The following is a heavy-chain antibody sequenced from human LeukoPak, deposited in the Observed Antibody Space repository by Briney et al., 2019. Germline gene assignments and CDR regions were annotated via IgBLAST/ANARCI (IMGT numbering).Heavy chain of an antibody. J-gene: IGHJ4*02. CDR2: IYHSGST. CDR1: GGSISSSNW. CDR3: ARGTSSGWYYSFDY. D-gene: IGHD6-19*01. Sequence: SGTLSLTCAVSGGSISSSNWWSWVRQPPGKGLEWIGEIYHSGSTNYNPSLKSRVTISLDKSKNQFSLQLNSVTPEDTAVYYCARGTSSGWYYSFDYWGQGTLVTVSS. V-gene: IGHV4-4*02.